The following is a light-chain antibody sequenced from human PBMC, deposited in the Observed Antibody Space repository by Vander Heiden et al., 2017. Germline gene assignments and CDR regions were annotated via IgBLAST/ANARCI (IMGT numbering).Light chain of an antibody. V-gene: IGLV2-23*01. J-gene: IGLJ2*01. CDR3: CSYAGSTVV. CDR1: CCDVYIYHH. CDR2: EGT. Sequence: LTQPACVSGCPGQSMTIACTVSCCDVYIYHHVSWYQHHPGTVPKLLIYEGTQRPSGFSARFSGSRSGNTASLTVSGLQAEDEADYYCCSYAGSTVVFGGGTKLTVL.